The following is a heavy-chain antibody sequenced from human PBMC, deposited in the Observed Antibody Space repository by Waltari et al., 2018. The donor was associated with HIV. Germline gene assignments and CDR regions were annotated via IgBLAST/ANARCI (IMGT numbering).Heavy chain of an antibody. J-gene: IGHJ5*02. Sequence: QLQLQGSGPGLVKSSETLSLTCTVSGGSMTSSSYYWGWIRQPPGKGLEWIGSMSYSGSTYHHPSIRSRLTISVDTAKNQFSLKLTSVTAADTAVYYCARSFSGYSNYFDPWGQGTLVTVSS. CDR3: ARSFSGYSNYFDP. V-gene: IGHV4-39*01. CDR1: GGSMTSSSYY. CDR2: MSYSGST. D-gene: IGHD4-4*01.